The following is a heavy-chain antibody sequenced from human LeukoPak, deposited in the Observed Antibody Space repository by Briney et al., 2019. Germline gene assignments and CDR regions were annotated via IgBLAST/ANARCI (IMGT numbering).Heavy chain of an antibody. CDR2: LTRTGGNT. Sequence: PGGSLRLSCAGSGFAFGGFAMAWVRRAPGKGLEWVAALTRTGGNTYYADSVKGRFTISRDNSKSTLSLQLNSLRVEDTAVYYCAKGYSDDWYYFDSWGQGTLVTVSS. CDR3: AKGYSDDWYYFDS. V-gene: IGHV3-23*01. J-gene: IGHJ4*02. CDR1: GFAFGGFA. D-gene: IGHD6-19*01.